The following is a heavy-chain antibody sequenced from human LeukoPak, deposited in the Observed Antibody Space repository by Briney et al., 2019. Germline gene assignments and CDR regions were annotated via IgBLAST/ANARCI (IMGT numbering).Heavy chain of an antibody. CDR1: GFTFSSYG. Sequence: GSLRLSCAASGFTFSSYGMHWVRQAPGKGLEWVAVIWYDGTNKYYTDSVKGRFTIPRDNSKNMLYVQMNSLRVEDTAVYYCARESGMATMEYWGQGTLVTVSS. J-gene: IGHJ4*02. CDR2: IWYDGTNK. D-gene: IGHD5-24*01. V-gene: IGHV3-33*01. CDR3: ARESGMATMEY.